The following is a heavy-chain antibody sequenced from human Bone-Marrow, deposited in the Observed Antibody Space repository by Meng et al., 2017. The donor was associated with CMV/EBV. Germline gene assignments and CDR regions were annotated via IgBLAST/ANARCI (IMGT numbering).Heavy chain of an antibody. CDR1: GYTFSSYG. V-gene: IGHV1-18*01. CDR2: ISAYNGNT. Sequence: ASVKVSCKASGYTFSSYGISWVRQAPGQGLEWMGWISAYNGNTNYAQKLQGRVTMTTDTSASTAYMELRSLRSDDTAVYYCARDLKEDCSSTSCYRDYYYYGMDVWGQGNTV. J-gene: IGHJ6*01. CDR3: ARDLKEDCSSTSCYRDYYYYGMDV. D-gene: IGHD2-2*02.